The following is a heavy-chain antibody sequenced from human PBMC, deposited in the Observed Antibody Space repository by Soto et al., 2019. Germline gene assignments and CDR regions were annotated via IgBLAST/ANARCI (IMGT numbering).Heavy chain of an antibody. D-gene: IGHD3-10*01. J-gene: IGHJ4*02. CDR2: IYYSGST. Sequence: SETLSLTCTVSGGSISSYYWSWIRQPPGKGLEWIGYIYYSGSTNYNPSLKSRVTISVDTSKNQFSLKLSSVTAADTAVYYCARARGVPHLYSSDFWGQGILVTVSS. CDR3: ARARGVPHLYSSDF. CDR1: GGSISSYY. V-gene: IGHV4-59*01.